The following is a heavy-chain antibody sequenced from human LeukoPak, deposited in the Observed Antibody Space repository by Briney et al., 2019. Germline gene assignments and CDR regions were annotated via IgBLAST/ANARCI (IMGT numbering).Heavy chain of an antibody. CDR2: IKGDGSHT. CDR3: VRDWDHFDFDS. J-gene: IGHJ5*01. D-gene: IGHD3-9*01. CDR1: GFTFSNYW. V-gene: IGHV3-74*01. Sequence: PGGSLRLSCAASGFTFSNYWMHWVCQAPGKGLVWVSRIKGDGSHTIYADSVKGRFTISRDNAKNTLYPQMKSLRAEDTAVYYCVRDWDHFDFDSWGLGTLVTVSS.